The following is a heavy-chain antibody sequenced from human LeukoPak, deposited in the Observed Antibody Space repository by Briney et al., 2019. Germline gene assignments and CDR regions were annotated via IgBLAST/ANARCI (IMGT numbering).Heavy chain of an antibody. D-gene: IGHD3-10*01. CDR3: ARGGVHGSGSYYPFDY. CDR1: GGSISSYY. Sequence: SETLSLTCTVSGGSISSYYWSWIRQPPGKGLEWIGYIYYSGSTNYNPSLKSRVTISVDTSKNQFSLKLSSVTAADTAVYYCARGGVHGSGSYYPFDYWGQGTLVTVSS. CDR2: IYYSGST. J-gene: IGHJ4*02. V-gene: IGHV4-59*12.